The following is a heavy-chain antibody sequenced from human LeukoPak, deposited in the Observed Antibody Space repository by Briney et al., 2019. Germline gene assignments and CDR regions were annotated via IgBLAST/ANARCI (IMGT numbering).Heavy chain of an antibody. D-gene: IGHD6-13*01. CDR2: DYYSGST. Sequence: PSETLSLTCTVSGGSISSSSYYWGWIRQPPGKGLEWIGSDYYSGSTYYNPSLETRVTISVDTSKNQFSLKLSSMTAADTAVYYCVRQSGPYASRWFDYWGQGSQVTVSS. CDR1: GGSISSSSYY. CDR3: VRQSGPYASRWFDY. J-gene: IGHJ4*02. V-gene: IGHV4-39*01.